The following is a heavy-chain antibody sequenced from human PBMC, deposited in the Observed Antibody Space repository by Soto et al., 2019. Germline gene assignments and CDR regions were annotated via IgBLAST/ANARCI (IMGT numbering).Heavy chain of an antibody. D-gene: IGHD6-6*01. CDR3: TTNGKGEQLATYYFDY. CDR1: GFTFSNAW. V-gene: IGHV3-15*01. CDR2: IKSKTDGGTT. Sequence: LSLTCAASGFTFSNAWMSWVRQAPGKGLVWVGRIKSKTDGGTTDYAAPVKGRFTISRDDSKNTLYLQMNSLKTEDTAVYYCTTNGKGEQLATYYFDYWGQGTLVTVSS. J-gene: IGHJ4*02.